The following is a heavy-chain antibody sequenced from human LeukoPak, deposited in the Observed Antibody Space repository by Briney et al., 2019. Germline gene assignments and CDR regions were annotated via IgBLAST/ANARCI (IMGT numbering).Heavy chain of an antibody. D-gene: IGHD2-15*01. CDR2: IIPILGIA. CDR1: GGTFSSYA. CDR3: ARDRCSGGSCYSAY. Sequence: SVKVSCKASGGTFSSYAISWVRQAPGQGLAWMGRIIPILGIANYAQKFQGRVTITADKSTSTAYMELSSLRPEDTAVYYCARDRCSGGSCYSAYWGQGTLVTVSS. J-gene: IGHJ4*02. V-gene: IGHV1-69*04.